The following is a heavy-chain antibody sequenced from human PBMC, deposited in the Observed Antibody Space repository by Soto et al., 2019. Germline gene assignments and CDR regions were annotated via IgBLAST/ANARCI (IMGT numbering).Heavy chain of an antibody. CDR1: GFTVSSNY. CDR2: IYSGGST. V-gene: IGHV3-66*01. CDR3: ARDPGTVDYGDCEDMVMYGMDV. D-gene: IGHD4-17*01. Sequence: EVQLVESGGGLVQPGGSLRLSCAASGFTVSSNYMSWVRQAPGKGLEWVSVIYSGGSTYYADSVKGRFTISRDNSKNTLYLQMNSLRAEDKAVYYCARDPGTVDYGDCEDMVMYGMDVWGQGTTVTVSS. J-gene: IGHJ6*02.